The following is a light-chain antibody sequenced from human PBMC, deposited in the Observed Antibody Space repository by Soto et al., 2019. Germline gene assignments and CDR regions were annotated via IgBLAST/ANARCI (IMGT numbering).Light chain of an antibody. Sequence: EIVLTQSPGTLSLSPGQRATLSCRASQSFSSNLAWQQQKPGQAPRLLIYGASIRATGVPATFSGSGSGTEFTLSISSLQSEHLGVYYCQQDSSWPLTFGGGTKVDIK. J-gene: IGKJ4*01. CDR1: QSFSSN. CDR3: QQDSSWPLT. CDR2: GAS. V-gene: IGKV3-15*01.